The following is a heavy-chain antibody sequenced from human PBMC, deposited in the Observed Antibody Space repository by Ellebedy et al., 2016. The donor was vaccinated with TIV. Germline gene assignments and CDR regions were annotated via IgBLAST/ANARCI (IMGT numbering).Heavy chain of an antibody. D-gene: IGHD4/OR15-4a*01. CDR3: AKGMRGGADFDY. V-gene: IGHV3-23*01. Sequence: GGSLRLXXVDYGFTFSDCAMNWVRQAPGKGLEWVSAITGSGDSTYYADSVKGRFTISRDNSKNTLYLQMNSLRAEDTALYYCAKGMRGGADFDYWGQGTLVTVSS. CDR2: ITGSGDST. J-gene: IGHJ4*02. CDR1: GFTFSDCA.